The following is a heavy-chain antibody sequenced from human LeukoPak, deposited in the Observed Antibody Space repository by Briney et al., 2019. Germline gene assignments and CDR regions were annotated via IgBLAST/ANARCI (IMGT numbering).Heavy chain of an antibody. V-gene: IGHV3-23*01. Sequence: SLRLSCEASGFTFGNFGMTWVRQAPGKGLHGVSGITGTACGTYYAASVKGRFTVARDNSQNPLHLQINSLRADATAVYYCARELVSSGTGYFDLWGRGTLVTVSS. CDR3: ARELVSSGTGYFDL. D-gene: IGHD3-10*01. CDR2: ITGTACGT. J-gene: IGHJ2*01. CDR1: GFTFGNFG.